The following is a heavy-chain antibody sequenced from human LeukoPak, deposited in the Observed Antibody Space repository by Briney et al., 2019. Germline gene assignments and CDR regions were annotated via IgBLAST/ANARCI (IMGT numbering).Heavy chain of an antibody. J-gene: IGHJ5*02. Sequence: GESLKISCKGSGYNFTNYWIGWVRQMPGKGLEWMGIIYPGDSDTRYTPSFQGQVIISADKSISTAYLQWSTLKASDTAMYYCARQVTTGVHWFDPWGQGTLVTVSS. V-gene: IGHV5-51*01. CDR3: ARQVTTGVHWFDP. CDR2: IYPGDSDT. CDR1: GYNFTNYW. D-gene: IGHD1-1*01.